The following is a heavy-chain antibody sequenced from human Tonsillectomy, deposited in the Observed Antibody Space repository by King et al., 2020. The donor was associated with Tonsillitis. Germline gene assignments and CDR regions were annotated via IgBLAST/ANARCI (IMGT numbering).Heavy chain of an antibody. V-gene: IGHV3-7*03. D-gene: IGHD6-19*01. J-gene: IGHJ4*02. CDR2: IREDGSDK. CDR3: ARKGVRGGTRGWPGFDY. Sequence: EVQLVESGGGLVQPGGSLRVSCAASGFNLGSYWMSWVRQAPGKGLEWVANIREDGSDKYYVDSVKGRFTVSRDDAKNSVYLQMNSLRVEDTALYYCARKGVRGGTRGWPGFDYWGQGSLVTVSS. CDR1: GFNLGSYW.